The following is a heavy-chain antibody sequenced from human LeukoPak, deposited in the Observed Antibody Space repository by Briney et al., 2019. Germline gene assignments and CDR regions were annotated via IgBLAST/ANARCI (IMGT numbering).Heavy chain of an antibody. V-gene: IGHV4-31*11. Sequence: SQTLSLTCGVSRGSISSGGYCWSWIRHRPGKGLEWIGYTFHNGNVYYNPSLKSRVTISVDKTKNQFSLKLTSVTAADTAVYYCARDYSSGPGRIDHWGQGTLVTVSS. D-gene: IGHD6-25*01. CDR1: RGSISSGGYC. CDR2: TFHNGNV. J-gene: IGHJ1*01. CDR3: ARDYSSGPGRIDH.